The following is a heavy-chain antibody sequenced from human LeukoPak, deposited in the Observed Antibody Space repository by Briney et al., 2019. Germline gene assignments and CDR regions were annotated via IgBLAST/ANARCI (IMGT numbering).Heavy chain of an antibody. CDR3: ARCTSTSCYNFDY. CDR2: MYTSGNT. Sequence: SETLSLTCTVSGGSISSGSYSWSWIRQPAGKGLEWIGRMYTSGNTNCNPSLKSRVTISLDTSKNQFSLKLNSVTAADTAVYYCARCTSTSCYNFDYWGQGTLVTVSS. J-gene: IGHJ4*02. CDR1: GGSISSGSYS. V-gene: IGHV4-61*02. D-gene: IGHD2-2*02.